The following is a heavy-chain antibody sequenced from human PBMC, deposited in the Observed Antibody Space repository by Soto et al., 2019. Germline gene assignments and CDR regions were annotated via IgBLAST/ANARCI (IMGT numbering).Heavy chain of an antibody. Sequence: SETLSLTCTVSGGSISSYYWSWIRQPAGKGLEWIGRIYTSGSTNYNPSLKSRVTMSVDTSKNQFSLKLSSVTAADTAVYYCARDVPYYDSSGYYRGPLYCFDYWGQGTLVTVSS. CDR1: GGSISSYY. J-gene: IGHJ4*02. V-gene: IGHV4-4*07. CDR3: ARDVPYYDSSGYYRGPLYCFDY. CDR2: IYTSGST. D-gene: IGHD3-22*01.